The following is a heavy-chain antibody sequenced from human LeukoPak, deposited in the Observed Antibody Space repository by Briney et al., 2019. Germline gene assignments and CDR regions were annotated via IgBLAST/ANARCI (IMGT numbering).Heavy chain of an antibody. D-gene: IGHD3-22*01. CDR3: VKGSEAYCDSKSDF. Sequence: GGSLGLSCSASGFTFSTYAMHWVRQAPGNGLEYVSAISSNGGTIYYADSLKGRFTISRDNSKDTLYLQMSSLRPEDTAVYYCVKGSEAYCDSKSDFWGQGTLVTVSS. V-gene: IGHV3-64D*09. J-gene: IGHJ4*02. CDR2: ISSNGGTI. CDR1: GFTFSTYA.